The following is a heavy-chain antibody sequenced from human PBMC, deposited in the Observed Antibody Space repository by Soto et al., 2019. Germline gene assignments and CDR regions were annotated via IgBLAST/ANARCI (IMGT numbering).Heavy chain of an antibody. CDR3: ARSHSVLGYIYNGMDV. J-gene: IGHJ6*02. CDR2: IIPVFGTA. Sequence: QVQLVQSGAEVKKPGSSGKVSCTSSGGTFSSYAYSWVRQAPGQGLEWMGGIIPVFGTATYAQNFQGRLTITADESTRTAYMDLSSLRSEETAVYYCARSHSVLGYIYNGMDVWGQGTTVTVSS. CDR1: GGTFSSYA. V-gene: IGHV1-69*01. D-gene: IGHD1-1*01.